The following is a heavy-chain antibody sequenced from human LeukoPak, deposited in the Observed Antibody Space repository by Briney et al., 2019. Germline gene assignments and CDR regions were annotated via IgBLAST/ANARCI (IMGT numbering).Heavy chain of an antibody. V-gene: IGHV3-11*01. CDR1: GFSITKYW. CDR3: AKDRVRRKYYDSSGYYDY. J-gene: IGHJ4*02. D-gene: IGHD3-22*01. Sequence: GGSLRLSCAASGFSITKYWMTWVRQAPGKGLEWVSYISSSGSTIYYADSVKGRFTISRDNAKNSLYLQMNSLRAEDTAVYYCAKDRVRRKYYDSSGYYDYWGQGTLVTVSS. CDR2: ISSSGSTI.